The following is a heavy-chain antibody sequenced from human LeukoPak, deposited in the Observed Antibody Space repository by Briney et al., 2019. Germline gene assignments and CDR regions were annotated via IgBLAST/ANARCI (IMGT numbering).Heavy chain of an antibody. CDR2: ISYDGSNK. V-gene: IGHV3-30*03. Sequence: GGSLRLSCAASGFTFSTSWMSWVRQAPGKGLEWVAVISYDGSNKYYADSVKGRFTISRDNSKNTLYLQMNSLRAEDTAVYYCARDTHYYDSSGYSGSFDYWGQGTLVTVSS. CDR1: GFTFSTSW. CDR3: ARDTHYYDSSGYSGSFDY. D-gene: IGHD3-22*01. J-gene: IGHJ4*02.